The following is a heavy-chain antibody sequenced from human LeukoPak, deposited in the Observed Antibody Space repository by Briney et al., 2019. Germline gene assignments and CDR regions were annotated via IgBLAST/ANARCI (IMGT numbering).Heavy chain of an antibody. J-gene: IGHJ3*02. D-gene: IGHD1-20*01. V-gene: IGHV3-7*01. Sequence: GGSLRLSCAASGFTFSSYWMSWVRQAPGKGREGVANINQDGSEKYYVDSVKGRFTISRDNAKNSLYLQMNSLRAEDTAVYYCAIITGTTADAFDIWGQGTMVTVSS. CDR1: GFTFSSYW. CDR3: AIITGTTADAFDI. CDR2: INQDGSEK.